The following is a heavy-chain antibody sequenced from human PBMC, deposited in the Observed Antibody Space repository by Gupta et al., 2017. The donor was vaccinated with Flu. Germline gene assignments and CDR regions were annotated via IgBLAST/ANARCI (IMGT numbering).Heavy chain of an antibody. CDR2: ISGSGGST. J-gene: IGHJ5*02. CDR3: AKDGSAGSYSSVPEGWFDP. V-gene: IGHV3-23*01. D-gene: IGHD6-19*01. CDR1: GFPFRSYA. Sequence: EVQLLESGGGLVQPGGSLRLSCAASGFPFRSYALRWVRQAPGKGLEWVSAISGSGGSTYYADSVKGRFTISRDNSKNTLYLQMNSLRAEDTAVYYCAKDGSAGSYSSVPEGWFDPWGQGTLVTVSS.